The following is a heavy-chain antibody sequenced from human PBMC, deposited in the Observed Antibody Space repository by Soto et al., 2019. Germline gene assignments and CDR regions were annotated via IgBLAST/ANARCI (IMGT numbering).Heavy chain of an antibody. V-gene: IGHV3-23*01. J-gene: IGHJ4*02. Sequence: PGGSLRLSCAASGFTFSSYAMSWVRQAPGKGLEWVSAISGSGGSTYYADSVKGRFTISRDNSKNTLYLQMNSLRAEDTVVYYCAKVLRVSGMRTAMVRGFFDYWGQGTLVTVSS. D-gene: IGHD3-10*01. CDR2: ISGSGGST. CDR1: GFTFSSYA. CDR3: AKVLRVSGMRTAMVRGFFDY.